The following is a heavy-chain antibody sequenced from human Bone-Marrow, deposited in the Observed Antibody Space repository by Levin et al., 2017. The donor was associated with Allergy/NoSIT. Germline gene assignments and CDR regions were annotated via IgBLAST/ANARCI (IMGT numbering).Heavy chain of an antibody. CDR1: GFPFINYA. D-gene: IGHD6-13*01. J-gene: IGHJ5*02. CDR3: GKGAAAAADNWFDT. CDR2: MSGHSAGT. Sequence: GGSLRLSCASSGFPFINYAMGWVRQAPGKGLEWVSAMSGHSAGTYYADPVKGRFIISRDNSKNTLSLTMSNLRVEDTAVYYCGKGAAAAADNWFDTWGQGTLVIVSA. V-gene: IGHV3-23*01.